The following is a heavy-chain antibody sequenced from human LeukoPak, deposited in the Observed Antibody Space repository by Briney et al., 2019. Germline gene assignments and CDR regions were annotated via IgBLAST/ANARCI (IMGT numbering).Heavy chain of an antibody. D-gene: IGHD4-17*01. V-gene: IGHV4-59*12. CDR1: GGSISSYY. Sequence: SETLSLTCTVSGGSISSYYWSWIRQPPGKGLEWIGYIHYSGGITYYNPSLKSRVTISVDTSKNQFSLKLSSVTAADTAVYYCARDGYGDYLDYWGQGTLVTVSS. CDR2: IHYSGGIT. CDR3: ARDGYGDYLDY. J-gene: IGHJ4*02.